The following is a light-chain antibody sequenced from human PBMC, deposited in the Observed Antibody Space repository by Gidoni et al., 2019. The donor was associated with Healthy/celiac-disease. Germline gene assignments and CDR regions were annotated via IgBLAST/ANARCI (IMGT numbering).Light chain of an antibody. V-gene: IGKV1-33*01. CDR3: QQYDNLRRYS. CDR1: QDISNY. CDR2: DAS. Sequence: DIQITQSPSSLSASVGDRVTITCQASQDISNYLNWYQQKPGKAPKLLIYDASNLETGVPSRFSGSGSGTDFTFTISSLQPEDIATYYCQQYDNLRRYSFGQGTKLEIK. J-gene: IGKJ2*03.